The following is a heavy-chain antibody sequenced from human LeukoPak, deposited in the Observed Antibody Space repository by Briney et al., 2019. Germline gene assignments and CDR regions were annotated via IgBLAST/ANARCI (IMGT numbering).Heavy chain of an antibody. V-gene: IGHV1-18*01. D-gene: IGHD3-22*01. CDR2: INAYNGNT. CDR3: ARQGRDYYDSSGYYLLWYFDL. Sequence: GASVKVSCKASGYTFTSYGISWVRQAPGQGLEWMGWINAYNGNTNYAQKLQGRVTMTTDTSTSTAYMELRSLRSDDTAVYYCARQGRDYYDSSGYYLLWYFDLWGRGTLVTVSP. CDR1: GYTFTSYG. J-gene: IGHJ2*01.